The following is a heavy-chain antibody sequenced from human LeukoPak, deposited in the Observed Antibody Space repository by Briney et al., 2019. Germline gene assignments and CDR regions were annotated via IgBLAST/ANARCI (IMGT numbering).Heavy chain of an antibody. V-gene: IGHV4-34*01. D-gene: IGHD3-3*01. CDR2: INHSGST. J-gene: IGHJ5*02. CDR1: GGSFSGYY. CDR3: ARGWVYYDFWSGYYTGNWFDP. Sequence: PSETLSLTCAVYGGSFSGYYWSWIRQPPGRGLEWIGEINHSGSTNYNPSLKSRVTISVDTSKNQFSLKLSSVTAAGTAVYYCARGWVYYDFWSGYYTGNWFDPWGQGTLVTVSS.